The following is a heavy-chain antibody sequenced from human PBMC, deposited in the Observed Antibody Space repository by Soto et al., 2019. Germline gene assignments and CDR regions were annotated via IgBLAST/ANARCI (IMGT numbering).Heavy chain of an antibody. J-gene: IGHJ5*02. V-gene: IGHV1-18*01. Sequence: ASVKVSCKASGYTFTSYGITWVRQAPGQGLEWMGWISAYNGNTNYAQKLQGRVTMTTDTSTSTAYMELRSLRSDDTAVYYCAREYVETAIAVNWFDPWGQGTLVTVSS. CDR1: GYTFTSYG. CDR2: ISAYNGNT. D-gene: IGHD6-19*01. CDR3: AREYVETAIAVNWFDP.